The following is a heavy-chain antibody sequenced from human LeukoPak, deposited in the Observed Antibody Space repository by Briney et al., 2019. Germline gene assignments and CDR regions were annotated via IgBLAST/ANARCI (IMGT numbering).Heavy chain of an antibody. D-gene: IGHD3-10*01. J-gene: IGHJ4*02. V-gene: IGHV1-2*06. CDR2: INPNSGGT. CDR1: GYTFTDHY. Sequence: GASVKVSCKASGYTFTDHYIHWVRQAPGQGLEWMGRINPNSGGTNFAQKFQGRVTMTRDTSISTAYMELSGLRSDDTPMYYCARVMVSLVRGDYFXXDYWXQGTLVTVSS. CDR3: ARVMVSLVRGDYFXXDY.